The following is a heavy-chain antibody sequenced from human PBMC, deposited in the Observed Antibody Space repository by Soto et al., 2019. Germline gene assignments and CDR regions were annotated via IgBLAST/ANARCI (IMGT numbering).Heavy chain of an antibody. Sequence: EVPLLESGGGLVQPGESLRLSCAASGFTFSSYAMTWVRQAPGKGLEWVSSISGSGDYTYFADSVKGRFTISRDNSKDTLYLQMSSLRVEDTAIYYWAKDSRSHPQGWFDPWGQGTLVTVSS. CDR2: ISGSGDYT. CDR3: AKDSRSHPQGWFDP. J-gene: IGHJ5*02. V-gene: IGHV3-23*01. CDR1: GFTFSSYA. D-gene: IGHD2-15*01.